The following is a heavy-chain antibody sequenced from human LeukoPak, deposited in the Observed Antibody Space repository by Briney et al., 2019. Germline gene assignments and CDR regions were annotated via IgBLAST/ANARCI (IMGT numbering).Heavy chain of an antibody. CDR3: ARAAYSSGWYADY. J-gene: IGHJ4*02. D-gene: IGHD6-19*01. CDR1: GFTFSSYS. CDR2: ISSSSSTI. V-gene: IGHV3-48*04. Sequence: GGSLRLSCAASGFTFSSYSMNWVRQAPGKGLEWVPYISSSSSTIYYADSVKGRFTISRDNVKNSLYLQMSSLRAEDTAVYYCARAAYSSGWYADYWGQGTLVTVSS.